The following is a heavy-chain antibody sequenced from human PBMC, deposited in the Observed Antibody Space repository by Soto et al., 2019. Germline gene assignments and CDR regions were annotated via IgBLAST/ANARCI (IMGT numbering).Heavy chain of an antibody. D-gene: IGHD1-26*01. J-gene: IGHJ4*02. CDR1: GDTFSNYA. Sequence: QVHLVQSGAEVKRPGSSVKVSCKASGDTFSNYAISWVRQTPGQGIEWMGGIIPLFDSASYAQWSNGRVTITANTVTTTAYMELLALTSEDTAIYYCAASTLHSGVTSYFHLAFWGQGTLVTASS. V-gene: IGHV1-69*06. CDR3: AASTLHSGVTSYFHLAF. CDR2: IIPLFDSA.